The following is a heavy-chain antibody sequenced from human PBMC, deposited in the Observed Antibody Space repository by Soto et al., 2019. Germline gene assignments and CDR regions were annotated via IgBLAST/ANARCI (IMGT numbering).Heavy chain of an antibody. J-gene: IGHJ6*02. CDR3: ARGEGYCSGGCCYYYYGMDV. CDR2: IYSGGST. Sequence: EVQLVETGGGLIQPGGSLRLSCAASGFTVSSNYMSWVRQAPGKGLEWVSVIYSGGSTYYADSVKGRFTISRDNSKNTLYLQMNSLRAEDTAVYYCARGEGYCSGGCCYYYYGMDVWGQGTTVTVSS. D-gene: IGHD2-15*01. V-gene: IGHV3-53*02. CDR1: GFTVSSNY.